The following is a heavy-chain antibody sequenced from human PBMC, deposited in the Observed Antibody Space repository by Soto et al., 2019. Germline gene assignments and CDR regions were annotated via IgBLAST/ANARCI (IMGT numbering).Heavy chain of an antibody. CDR3: AREVLWSRYFDY. Sequence: VQLVESGGGVVQPGRSLRLSCAASGFIFSNYVMYWVRQAPGKGLEWVAFMSLDGTTKYYADSVKGRFAISRDNSKNTLYLQMNSLRPEDTGVYYCAREVLWSRYFDYWGQGTLVTVSS. CDR2: MSLDGTTK. D-gene: IGHD3-10*01. J-gene: IGHJ4*02. CDR1: GFIFSNYV. V-gene: IGHV3-30*09.